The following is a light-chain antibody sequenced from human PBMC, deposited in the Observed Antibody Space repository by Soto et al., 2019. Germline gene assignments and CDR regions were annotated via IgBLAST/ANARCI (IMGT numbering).Light chain of an antibody. CDR2: DVS. J-gene: IGLJ2*01. Sequence: QSALTQPDSVSGSPGQSSTISCTGTSSDVGGYNYVSWYQQHPGKAPKLMIYDVSNRPSGVSNRFSGSKSGNTTSLTISGLQAEDEADYYCSSYTSSSTQFGGGTKLTVL. CDR3: SSYTSSSTQ. CDR1: SSDVGGYNY. V-gene: IGLV2-14*01.